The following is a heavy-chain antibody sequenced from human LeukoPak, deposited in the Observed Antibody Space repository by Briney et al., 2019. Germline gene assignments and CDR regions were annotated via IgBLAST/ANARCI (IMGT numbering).Heavy chain of an antibody. J-gene: IGHJ4*02. V-gene: IGHV3-66*01. CDR2: IYSGGST. CDR1: GFTVSSNY. D-gene: IGHD6-13*01. CDR3: ASTRAAAGTIEDY. Sequence: GRSLRLSCAASGFTVSSNYMSWVRQAPGKGLEWVSVIYSGGSTYYADSVKGRFTISRDNSKNTLYLQMNSLRAEDTAVYYCASTRAAAGTIEDYWGQGTLVTVSS.